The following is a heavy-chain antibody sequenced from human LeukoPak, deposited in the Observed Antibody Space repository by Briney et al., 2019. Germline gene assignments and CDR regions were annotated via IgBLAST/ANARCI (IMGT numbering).Heavy chain of an antibody. CDR1: GASISHYY. Sequence: SETLSLTCTVPGASISHYYWSWIRQPAGKGLEWIGRIYTTGSTNYNPSLKSRVTMSVDTSKNQFSLRLSSVTAADTAVYYCATIAPTGSVYAPDYWGQGTLVTVSS. CDR3: ATIAPTGSVYAPDY. D-gene: IGHD3-9*01. J-gene: IGHJ4*02. CDR2: IYTTGST. V-gene: IGHV4-4*07.